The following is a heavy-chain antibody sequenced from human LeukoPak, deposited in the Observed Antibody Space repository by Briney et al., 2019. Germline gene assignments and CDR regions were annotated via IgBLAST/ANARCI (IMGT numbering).Heavy chain of an antibody. Sequence: GGSLRLSCAASGFIFSQYSINWVRQAPGKGLEWVSHIRSTGDTFYADSVKGRFTISRGNARNSPYLQMNSLRAEDTAMYYCARDAGNSGYGCDLWGQGTLVTVSS. J-gene: IGHJ5*02. CDR3: ARDAGNSGYGCDL. D-gene: IGHD5-12*01. CDR2: IRSTGDT. V-gene: IGHV3-48*01. CDR1: GFIFSQYS.